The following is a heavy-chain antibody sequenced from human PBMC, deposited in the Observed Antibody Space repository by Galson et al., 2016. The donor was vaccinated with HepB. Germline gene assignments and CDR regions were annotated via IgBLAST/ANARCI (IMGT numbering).Heavy chain of an antibody. CDR3: ARDRTLFGVVTALWY. V-gene: IGHV4-4*02. CDR1: GGSISSSNW. CDR2: IYHSGST. D-gene: IGHD3-3*01. J-gene: IGHJ4*02. Sequence: SETLSLTCAVSGGSISSSNWWSWVRQPPGKGLEWIGEIYHSGSTNYNPSLKSRVTISLDMSKNQFSLKLRSVTAADTAVYYCARDRTLFGVVTALWYWCQGTQVTVSS.